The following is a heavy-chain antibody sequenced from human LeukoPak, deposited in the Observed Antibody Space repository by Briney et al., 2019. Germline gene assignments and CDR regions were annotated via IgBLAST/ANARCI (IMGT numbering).Heavy chain of an antibody. V-gene: IGHV1-2*06. CDR1: GYTFTDYL. CDR2: INPNSGGT. D-gene: IGHD2-2*01. J-gene: IGHJ4*02. Sequence: ASVKVSCKASGYTFTDYLIHWVRQAPGQGLDWMGRINPNSGGTNYAQKFQGAVTMTRDTSISTAYMELSRLTSDDTAVFYCVADCSNTACLFGYWGQGTLVTVSS. CDR3: VADCSNTACLFGY.